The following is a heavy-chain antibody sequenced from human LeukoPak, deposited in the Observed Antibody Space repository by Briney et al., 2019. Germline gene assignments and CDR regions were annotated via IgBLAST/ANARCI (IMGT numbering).Heavy chain of an antibody. CDR1: GGSISEYY. J-gene: IGHJ5*01. CDR2: INYSGST. Sequence: SETLSLTCTVSGGSISEYYWSWIRQPPGKGLEWIGYINYSGSTNYNPSLKSRVTISVDTSENQFSLILGSVTTADTAVYYCARQEVIVVPPAANWFDSWGQGTLVTVSS. CDR3: ARQEVIVVPPAANWFDS. V-gene: IGHV4-59*01. D-gene: IGHD2-2*01.